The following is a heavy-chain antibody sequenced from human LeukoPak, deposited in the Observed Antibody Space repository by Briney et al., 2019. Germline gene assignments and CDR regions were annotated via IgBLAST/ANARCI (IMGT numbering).Heavy chain of an antibody. CDR2: VNHSGST. Sequence: KPSETLSLTCGVSGGSFNAYYWTWIRQPPGKGLEWIGEVNHSGSTSYNPSLKSRVTISVDTSKNQFSLKLSSVTAADAAVYYCRGWPIYYYYYLDVWDQGTTVTVSS. J-gene: IGHJ6*03. CDR3: RGWPIYYYYYLDV. V-gene: IGHV4-34*01. CDR1: GGSFNAYY. D-gene: IGHD6-19*01.